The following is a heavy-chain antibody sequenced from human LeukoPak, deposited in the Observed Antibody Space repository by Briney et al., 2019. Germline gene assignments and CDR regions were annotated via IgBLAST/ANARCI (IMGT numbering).Heavy chain of an antibody. Sequence: PGGSLRLSCAASGFTFSDYAMTWVRQAPGKGLEWVSTISHTGSVTYYADSVKGRFTISRDNSKNTLYLQMSSLRAEDTAVYYCARQAAKGWFDPWGQGTLVTVSS. CDR1: GFTFSDYA. CDR3: ARQAAKGWFDP. V-gene: IGHV3-23*01. D-gene: IGHD6-25*01. CDR2: ISHTGSVT. J-gene: IGHJ5*02.